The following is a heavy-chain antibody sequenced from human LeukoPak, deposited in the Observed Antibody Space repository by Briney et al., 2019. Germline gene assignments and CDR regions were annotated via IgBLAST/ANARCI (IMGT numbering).Heavy chain of an antibody. CDR3: AGDPKWLQFSYFFDS. D-gene: IGHD5-24*01. V-gene: IGHV3-11*01. Sequence: PGGSLRLSCAASGFTFSDYYMSWIRQAAGKGLEWVSYISDSGSPTYSADSVKGRFTISRDNAKNSLYLQMNNLRVEDTAVYYCAGDPKWLQFSYFFDSWGQGTLVTVSS. CDR2: ISDSGSPT. J-gene: IGHJ4*02. CDR1: GFTFSDYY.